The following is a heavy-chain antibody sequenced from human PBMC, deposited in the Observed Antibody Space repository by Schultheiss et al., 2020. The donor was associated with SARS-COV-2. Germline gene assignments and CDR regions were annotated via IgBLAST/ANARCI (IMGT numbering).Heavy chain of an antibody. CDR2: ISGSGGST. CDR3: AKATPSYDSSGTRYFDY. J-gene: IGHJ4*02. V-gene: IGHV3-23*01. D-gene: IGHD3-22*01. Sequence: GGSLRLSCAASGFTFSSYWMHWVRQAPGKGLEWVSAISGSGGSTYYADSVKGRFTISRDNSKNTLYLQMNSLRAEDTAVYYCAKATPSYDSSGTRYFDYWGQGTLVTVSS. CDR1: GFTFSSYW.